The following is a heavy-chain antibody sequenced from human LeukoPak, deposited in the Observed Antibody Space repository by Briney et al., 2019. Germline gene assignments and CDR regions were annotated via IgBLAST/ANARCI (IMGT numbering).Heavy chain of an antibody. Sequence: GGSLRLSCATSGFTFGNAWMTWVRQAQGKVLEWVGRIKTKGEGGTVDYAAPVKGRFTISRDDSKNTLYLQMNSLKTEDTAIYYCMSDLDNWGQGTLVTVSS. V-gene: IGHV3-15*01. CDR1: GFTFGNAW. CDR2: IKTKGEGGTV. CDR3: MSDLDN. J-gene: IGHJ4*02.